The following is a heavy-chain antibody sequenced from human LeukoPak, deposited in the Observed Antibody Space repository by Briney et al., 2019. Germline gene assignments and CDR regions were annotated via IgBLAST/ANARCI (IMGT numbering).Heavy chain of an antibody. CDR2: IYSTGST. J-gene: IGHJ4*02. Sequence: SETLSLTCTVSGGSISSYYWSWIRQPAGKGLEWIGRIYSTGSTNYNPSLKGRVTMSVDTSKNQFSLRLRTVTAADTAVYYCARQIASAGTAGFDFWGQGALVTVSS. CDR1: GGSISSYY. CDR3: ARQIASAGTAGFDF. V-gene: IGHV4-4*07. D-gene: IGHD6-13*01.